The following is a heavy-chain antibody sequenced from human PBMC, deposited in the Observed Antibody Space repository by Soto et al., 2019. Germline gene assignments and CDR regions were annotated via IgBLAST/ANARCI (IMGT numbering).Heavy chain of an antibody. CDR1: GGSISSYY. Sequence: SETLSLTCTVSGGSISSYYLSWIRQPPGKGLEWIGYIYYSGSTNYNPSLKSRVTISVDTSKNQFSLKLSSVTAADTAVYYCARDLITGTTAWFDPWGQGTLVTVSS. J-gene: IGHJ5*02. CDR3: ARDLITGTTAWFDP. V-gene: IGHV4-59*01. CDR2: IYYSGST. D-gene: IGHD1-7*01.